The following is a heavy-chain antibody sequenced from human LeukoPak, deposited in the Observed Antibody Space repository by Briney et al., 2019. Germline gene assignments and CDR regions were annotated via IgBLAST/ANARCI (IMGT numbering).Heavy chain of an antibody. Sequence: GGSLRLSCAASGFTFSDYYMTWIRQAQGKGLEWLSYISATTGRIIYYADSVKGRFTISRDNTKNSLFLQMVSLRVEDTALYYCARYYSDAFDVWGQGTVVTVSS. J-gene: IGHJ3*01. D-gene: IGHD3-10*01. CDR3: ARYYSDAFDV. CDR1: GFTFSDYY. CDR2: ISATTGRII. V-gene: IGHV3-11*04.